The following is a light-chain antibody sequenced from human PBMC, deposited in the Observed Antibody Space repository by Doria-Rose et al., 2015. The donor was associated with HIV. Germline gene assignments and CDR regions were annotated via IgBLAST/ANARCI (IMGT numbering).Light chain of an antibody. CDR3: HQYGTSWT. J-gene: IGKJ1*01. V-gene: IGKV3-20*01. CDR2: DGS. Sequence: TQSPGTLSLSPAESATLSCRASQSFSSTYLAWYQQKPGQAPSLLIYDGSTRATGIPDRFSASGSGTDFTLTINGLEPEDFALYYCHQYGTSWTFGQGTKVEI. CDR1: QSFSSTY.